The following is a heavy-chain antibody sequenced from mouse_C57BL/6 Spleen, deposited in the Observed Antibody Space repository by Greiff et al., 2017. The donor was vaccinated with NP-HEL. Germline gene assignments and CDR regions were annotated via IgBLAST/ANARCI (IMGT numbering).Heavy chain of an antibody. Sequence: VQLQQSGPVLVKPGASVKMSCKASGYTFTDYYMNWVKQSHGKSLEWIGVINPYNGGTSYNQKFTGKATLTVDKSSSTAYMELNSLTSEDSAVYYCARRIPITTVVARDAMDYWGQGTSVTVSS. CDR2: INPYNGGT. V-gene: IGHV1-19*01. CDR3: ARRIPITTVVARDAMDY. CDR1: GYTFTDYY. J-gene: IGHJ4*01. D-gene: IGHD1-1*01.